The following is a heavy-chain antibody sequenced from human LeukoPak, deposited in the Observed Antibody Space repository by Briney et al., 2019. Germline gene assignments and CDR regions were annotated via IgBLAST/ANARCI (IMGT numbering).Heavy chain of an antibody. D-gene: IGHD4-17*01. J-gene: IGHJ4*02. CDR3: AKGATVTTSGSSYTIDVYYFDY. V-gene: IGHV3-43D*03. CDR2: ISWDGGST. Sequence: HPGGSLRLSCAASGFTFSSYAMHWVRQAPGKGLEWVSLISWDGGSTYYADSVKGRFTISRDNSKNSLYLQINSLRAEDTALYYCAKGATVTTSGSSYTIDVYYFDYWGQGTLVTVSS. CDR1: GFTFSSYA.